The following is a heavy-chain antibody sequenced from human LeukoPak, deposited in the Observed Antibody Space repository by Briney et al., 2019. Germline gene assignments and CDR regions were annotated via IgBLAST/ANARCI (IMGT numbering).Heavy chain of an antibody. CDR2: TYYRSKWYN. D-gene: IGHD2-15*01. CDR3: ARETTDYWAYLDAFDI. J-gene: IGHJ3*02. CDR1: GDSVSSNSAA. Sequence: SQTLSLTCAISGDSVSSNSAAWNWIRQSPSRGPEWLGRTYYRSKWYNDYAVSVKSRITINPDTSKNQFSLQLNSVTPEDTAVYYCARETTDYWAYLDAFDIWGQGTMVTVSS. V-gene: IGHV6-1*01.